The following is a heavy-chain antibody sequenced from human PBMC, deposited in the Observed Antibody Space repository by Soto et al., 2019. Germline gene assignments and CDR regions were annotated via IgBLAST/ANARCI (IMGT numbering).Heavy chain of an antibody. V-gene: IGHV3-30*04. CDR2: ISYDGTNK. CDR3: GKGPASYTSGWYGIDF. Sequence: QVQLVESGGGVVQPGRSLRLSCAASGFMFSAYAMLWVRQAPGKGLEWVAAISYDGTNKYYADSIKGRFTISRDNSANPLFLEMNRLRSEDTAMYYCGKGPASYTSGWYGIDFWGHGTLVTVSS. J-gene: IGHJ4*01. CDR1: GFMFSAYA. D-gene: IGHD6-19*01.